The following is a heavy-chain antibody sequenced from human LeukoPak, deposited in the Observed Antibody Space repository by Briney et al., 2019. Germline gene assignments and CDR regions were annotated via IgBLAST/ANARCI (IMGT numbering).Heavy chain of an antibody. V-gene: IGHV5-51*01. CDR2: IYPGDSDT. CDR3: ARHDSGYSYDNDAFDI. D-gene: IGHD5-18*01. Sequence: GESLKISCKGSGYIFTSYWIGWVRQMPGKGLEWMGIIYPGDSDTRYSPSFQGQVTISADKSISTAYLQWSSLKASDTAMYYYARHDSGYSYDNDAFDIWGQGTMVTVSS. CDR1: GYIFTSYW. J-gene: IGHJ3*02.